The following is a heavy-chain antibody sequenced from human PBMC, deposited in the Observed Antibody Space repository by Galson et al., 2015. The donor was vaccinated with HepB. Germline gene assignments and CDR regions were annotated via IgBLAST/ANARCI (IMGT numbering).Heavy chain of an antibody. Sequence: SVKVSCKASGYTFTSYGISWVRQAPGQGLEWMGWISAYNGNTNYAQKLQGRVTMTTDTSTSTAYMELRSLRSDDTAVYYCARVNGRGTASGYWFDPWGQGTLVTVSS. V-gene: IGHV1-18*01. CDR3: ARVNGRGTASGYWFDP. CDR1: GYTFTSYG. J-gene: IGHJ5*02. D-gene: IGHD3-22*01. CDR2: ISAYNGNT.